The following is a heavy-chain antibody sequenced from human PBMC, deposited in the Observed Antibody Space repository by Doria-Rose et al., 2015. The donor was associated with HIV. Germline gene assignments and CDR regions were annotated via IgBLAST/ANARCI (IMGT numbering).Heavy chain of an antibody. CDR2: TYYTGTS. V-gene: IGHV4-31*03. Sequence: QVQLQEAGTGLVKPSETLSLTCSVSGASVSSRGYYWNWIRQVPGKGLESLGYTYYTGTSDYSPSLKSRLNMAVDTSKNQFSLKLSFVTVADTAVYYCARMGSYRELDYWGQGALVSVSA. D-gene: IGHD3-3*01. J-gene: IGHJ4*02. CDR3: ARMGSYRELDY. CDR1: GASVSSRGYY.